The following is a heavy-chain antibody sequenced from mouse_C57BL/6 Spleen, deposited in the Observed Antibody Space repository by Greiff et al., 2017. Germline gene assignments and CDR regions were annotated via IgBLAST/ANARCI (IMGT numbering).Heavy chain of an antibody. D-gene: IGHD2-4*01. CDR1: GYTFTGYW. CDR2: ILPGSGST. J-gene: IGHJ4*01. V-gene: IGHV1-9*01. CDR3: ARSYYDYDGVYYAMDY. Sequence: QVQLQQSGAELMKPGASVKLSCKATGYTFTGYWIEWVKQRPGHGLEWIGEILPGSGSTNYNEKFKGKATFTADTSSNPAYMPLSSLTTEDSAIYYCARSYYDYDGVYYAMDYWGQGTSVTVSS.